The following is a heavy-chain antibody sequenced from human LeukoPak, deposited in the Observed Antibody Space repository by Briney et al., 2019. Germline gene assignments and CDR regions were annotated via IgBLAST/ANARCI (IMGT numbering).Heavy chain of an antibody. J-gene: IGHJ4*02. CDR3: ARDVSTFVVVPAAMGLDY. CDR1: GFTFSSYG. CDR2: VSYDGSNK. V-gene: IGHV3-30*03. Sequence: GGSLRLSFAASGFTFSSYGMHWGRQAPGKGLEWVAVVSYDGSNKYYADSVKGRFTSSRDNCKNTVYLQMNSVRAEDTAVYYCARDVSTFVVVPAAMGLDYWGQGTLVTVSS. D-gene: IGHD2-2*01.